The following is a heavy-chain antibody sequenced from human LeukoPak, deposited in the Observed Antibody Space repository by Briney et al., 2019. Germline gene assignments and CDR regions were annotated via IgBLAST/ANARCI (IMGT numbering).Heavy chain of an antibody. CDR3: ATDMVGYCGDVTCYSEAY. CDR2: FDPEVGKT. D-gene: IGHD2-21*01. CDR1: GYGLTALS. Sequence: GASVKVSCKVSGYGLTALSMHWVRQAPGKGLEWMGGFDPEVGKTMYAEKLDGRLTVTDDTSTDTAYMQLSSLRLEDTAVYYCATDMVGYCGDVTCYSEAYWGQGTLVTVSS. V-gene: IGHV1-24*01. J-gene: IGHJ4*02.